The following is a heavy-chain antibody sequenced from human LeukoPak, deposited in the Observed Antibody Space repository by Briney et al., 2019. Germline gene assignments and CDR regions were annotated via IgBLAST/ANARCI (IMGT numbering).Heavy chain of an antibody. D-gene: IGHD2-15*01. V-gene: IGHV3-48*01. J-gene: IGHJ4*02. CDR1: GFTFSSYN. Sequence: GGSLRLSCATSGFTFSSYNMNWVRQAPGKGLEWVSYISSSGTTIHYVDSVKGRFTISRDNAKNSLYLQMNSLRAEDTAVYYCAGDFLEDTQWGQGTLVTVSS. CDR3: AGDFLEDTQ. CDR2: ISSSGTTI.